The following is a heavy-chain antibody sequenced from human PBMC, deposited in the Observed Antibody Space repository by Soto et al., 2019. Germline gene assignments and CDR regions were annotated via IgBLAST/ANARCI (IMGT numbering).Heavy chain of an antibody. CDR1: GYRITSDW. J-gene: IGHJ6*02. Sequence: GESLKISCEASGYRITSDWITWVRQMPGKGLEWMGDIDPSDSYSKYSPSFQGHVTMSVDKSINTAFLQWSRLQASDTAKYYCGRYFEWSTAGNGIDVWGQGTTATVSS. CDR3: GRYFEWSTAGNGIDV. CDR2: IDPSDSYS. D-gene: IGHD3-9*01. V-gene: IGHV5-10-1*01.